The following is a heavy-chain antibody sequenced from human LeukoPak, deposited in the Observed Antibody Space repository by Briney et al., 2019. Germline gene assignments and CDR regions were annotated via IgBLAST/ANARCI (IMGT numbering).Heavy chain of an antibody. V-gene: IGHV3-33*05. CDR2: ISLDGSRK. J-gene: IGHJ5*01. CDR3: ARDRAVSWLDS. D-gene: IGHD3-10*01. CDR1: GLTFTSHG. Sequence: GGSLRLSCAASGLTFTSHGFHWVRQAPGRGLEWLTFISLDGSRKSYADSVKGRFTFSRDDSKSTLYLEMNSLRAEDTATYYCARDRAVSWLDSWGLGTLVTVSS.